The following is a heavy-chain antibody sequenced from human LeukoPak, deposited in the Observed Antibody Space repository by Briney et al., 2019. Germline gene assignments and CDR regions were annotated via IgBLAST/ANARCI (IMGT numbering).Heavy chain of an antibody. D-gene: IGHD3-22*01. CDR3: ARGLGDYYDTSDFYYAVPAH. J-gene: IGHJ4*02. CDR2: MNPNSGGT. CDR1: GYTFTTYD. Sequence: GASVKVSCKASGYTFTTYDITWVRQATGQGLEWMGWMNPNSGGTAYAQKFQGRVAMTRDTSISTAYMELSSLRSEDTAVYYCARGLGDYYDTSDFYYAVPAHWGQGTLVTVSS. V-gene: IGHV1-8*01.